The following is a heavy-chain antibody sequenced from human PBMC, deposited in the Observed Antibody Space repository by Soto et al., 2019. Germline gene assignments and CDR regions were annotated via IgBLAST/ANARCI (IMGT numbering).Heavy chain of an antibody. CDR2: ISYDGSNK. Sequence: GSLRLSCAASGFTFSSYGMHWVRQAPGKGLEWVAVISYDGSNKYYADSVKGRFTISRDNSKNTLYLQMNSLRAEDTAVYYCAKDLYSGSFNYDSSGLFDYWGQGTLVTVSS. V-gene: IGHV3-30*18. CDR3: AKDLYSGSFNYDSSGLFDY. J-gene: IGHJ4*02. D-gene: IGHD3-22*01. CDR1: GFTFSSYG.